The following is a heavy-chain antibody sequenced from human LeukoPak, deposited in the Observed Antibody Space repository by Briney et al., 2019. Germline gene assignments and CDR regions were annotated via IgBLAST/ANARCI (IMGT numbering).Heavy chain of an antibody. CDR2: ISASGGST. CDR1: GLTFSSYA. Sequence: PGGSLRLSCAASGLTFSSYAMSWVRQAPGKGLEWVSGISASGGSTYYADSVKGRFTISRDNAMNTVYLQMNSLRAEDTAVYYCARVLSGSWDWFDPWGQGTLVTVSS. CDR3: ARVLSGSWDWFDP. J-gene: IGHJ5*02. V-gene: IGHV3-23*01. D-gene: IGHD3-22*01.